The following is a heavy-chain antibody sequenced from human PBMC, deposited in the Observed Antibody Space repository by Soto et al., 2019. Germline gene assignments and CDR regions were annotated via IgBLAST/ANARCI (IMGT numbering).Heavy chain of an antibody. CDR3: ATSTATDAFDI. Sequence: QVQMVASGGGVVQPGKSLRLSCAASGFTFSDYGMHWVRQAPARGPEWVALVRDDGSKTYYADSVRGRFTISRDNSKNMFYLQMNSLRVEDTAIYYCATSTATDAFDIWGQGTMVTVSS. J-gene: IGHJ3*02. CDR2: VRDDGSKT. V-gene: IGHV3-33*01. CDR1: GFTFSDYG.